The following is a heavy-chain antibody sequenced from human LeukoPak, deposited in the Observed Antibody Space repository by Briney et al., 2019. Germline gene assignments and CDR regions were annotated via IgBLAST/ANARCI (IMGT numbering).Heavy chain of an antibody. CDR1: GYSFTSYW. Sequence: RGESLKISCKGSGYSFTSYWIGWVRQMPGKGLEWMGIIYPGDSDTRYSPSFQGQVTISADKSISTAYLQWSSLKASDTAMYYCARVDTGYCSSTSCYFLSPPDYWGQGTLVTVSS. V-gene: IGHV5-51*01. J-gene: IGHJ4*02. D-gene: IGHD2-2*01. CDR3: ARVDTGYCSSTSCYFLSPPDY. CDR2: IYPGDSDT.